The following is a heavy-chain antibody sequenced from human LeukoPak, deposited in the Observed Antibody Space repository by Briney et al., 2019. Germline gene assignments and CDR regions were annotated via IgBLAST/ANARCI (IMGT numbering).Heavy chain of an antibody. CDR3: ARHFGDYYDSSGYPLYYYGMDV. J-gene: IGHJ6*02. D-gene: IGHD3-22*01. Sequence: SETLSLTCAVSGGSISSGGYSWSWIRQPPGKGLEWIGYIYHSGSTYYNPSLKSRVTISVDRSKNQFSLKLSSVTAADTAVYYCARHFGDYYDSSGYPLYYYGMDVWGQGTTVTVSS. CDR2: IYHSGST. CDR1: GGSISSGGYS. V-gene: IGHV4-30-2*01.